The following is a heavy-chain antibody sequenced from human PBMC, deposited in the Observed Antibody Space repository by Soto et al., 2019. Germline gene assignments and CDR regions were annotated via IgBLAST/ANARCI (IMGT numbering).Heavy chain of an antibody. CDR2: IYHSGST. D-gene: IGHD3-9*01. J-gene: IGHJ5*02. CDR3: ARAFDILTGPRFDP. V-gene: IGHV4-30-2*01. Sequence: SETLSLTCAVSGGSISSGGYSWSWIRQPPGKGLEWIGYIYHSGSTYYNPSLKSRVTISVDRSKNQFSLKLSSVTAADTAGYYCARAFDILTGPRFDPWGQGTLVTVSS. CDR1: GGSISSGGYS.